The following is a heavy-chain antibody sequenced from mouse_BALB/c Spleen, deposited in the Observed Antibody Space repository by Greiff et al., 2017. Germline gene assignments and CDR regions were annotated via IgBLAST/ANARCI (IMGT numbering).Heavy chain of an antibody. V-gene: IGHV1S16*01. Sequence: VKLMESGAELVKPGASVKLSCKASGYTFTSYYMYWVKQRPGQGLEWIGEINPSNGGTNFNEKFKSKATLTVDKSSSTAYMQLSSLTSEDSAVYYCTITDYYAMDYWGQGTSVTVSS. CDR1: GYTFTSYY. CDR2: INPSNGGT. J-gene: IGHJ4*01. CDR3: TITDYYAMDY.